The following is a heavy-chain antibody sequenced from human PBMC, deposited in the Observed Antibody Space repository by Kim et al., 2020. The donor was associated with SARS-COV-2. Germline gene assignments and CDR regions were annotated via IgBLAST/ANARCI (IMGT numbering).Heavy chain of an antibody. J-gene: IGHJ4*02. Sequence: SETLSLTCTVSGGSISSSSYYWGWIRQPPGKGLEWIGSIYYSGSTYYNPSLKSRVTISVDTSKNQFSLKLSSVTAAATAVYYCARLPSSYGDSHYFDYWGQGTLVTVSP. CDR1: GGSISSSSYY. CDR2: IYYSGST. D-gene: IGHD4-17*01. CDR3: ARLPSSYGDSHYFDY. V-gene: IGHV4-39*01.